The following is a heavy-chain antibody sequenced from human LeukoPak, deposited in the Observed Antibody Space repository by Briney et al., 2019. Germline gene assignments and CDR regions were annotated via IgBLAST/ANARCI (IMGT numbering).Heavy chain of an antibody. J-gene: IGHJ5*02. D-gene: IGHD1-26*01. V-gene: IGHV1-18*01. CDR1: GYTLTTYG. CDR2: ISAYNGDT. CDR3: ARDRRGSYFPEKRIDP. Sequence: ASVKVSCKASGYTLTTYGISWVRQAPGQGLEWMGWISAYNGDTNYAQNLQGRVTMTTDTSTSTAYMELRSLRSDDTAVYYCARDRRGSYFPEKRIDPWGQGTLVTVSS.